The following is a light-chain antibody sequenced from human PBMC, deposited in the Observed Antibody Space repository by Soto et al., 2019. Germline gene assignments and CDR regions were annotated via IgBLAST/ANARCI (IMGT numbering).Light chain of an antibody. CDR2: DAS. CDR1: QSVSSY. J-gene: IGKJ4*01. Sequence: EIVLTQSPATLSLAPGERATLSCRASQSVSSYLAWYQQKPGQPPRLLIYDASNRATGIPARFSGSGSGTDFSLTISSLEPEDFAVYYCQQRTYWPLTFGGGTAVEIQ. V-gene: IGKV3-11*01. CDR3: QQRTYWPLT.